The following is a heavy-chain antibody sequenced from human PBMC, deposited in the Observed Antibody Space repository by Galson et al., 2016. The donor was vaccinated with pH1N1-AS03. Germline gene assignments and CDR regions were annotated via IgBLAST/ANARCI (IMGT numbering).Heavy chain of an antibody. CDR2: ITYDGGKK. V-gene: IGHV3-30*01. D-gene: IGHD3-9*01. CDR1: GYIFTTYA. CDR3: TRVIDIFDHLYYYAMDV. Sequence: SLRLSCAASGYIFTTYAMNWVRQAPGQGLEWVSLITYDGGKKYYAEYVQGRFTISRDNSNNTLYLQMNRLRADDTAIYYCTRVIDIFDHLYYYAMDVWGQGTTVTVSS. J-gene: IGHJ6*02.